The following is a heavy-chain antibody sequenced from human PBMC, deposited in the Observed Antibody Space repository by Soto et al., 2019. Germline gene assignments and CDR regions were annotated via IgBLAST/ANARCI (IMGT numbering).Heavy chain of an antibody. CDR1: GFTFSSYG. CDR2: IWYDGSNK. J-gene: IGHJ6*02. CDR3: ARGGTNYYGMDV. Sequence: HLGGSLRLSCAASGFTFSSYGMHWVRQAPGKGLEWVAVIWYDGSNKYYADSVKGRFTISRDNSKNTLYLQMNSLRAEDTAVYYCARGGTNYYGMDVWGQGTTVTVSS. V-gene: IGHV3-33*01.